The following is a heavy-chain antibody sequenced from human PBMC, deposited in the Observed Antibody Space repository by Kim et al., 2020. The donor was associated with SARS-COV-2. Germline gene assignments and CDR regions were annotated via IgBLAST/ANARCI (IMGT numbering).Heavy chain of an antibody. Sequence: SETLSLTCTVSGGSISSSSYYWGWIRQPPGKGLEWIGSIYYSGSTYYNPSLKSRVTISVDTSKNQFSLKLSSVTAADTAVYYCARVNGGLRFLEWVLYYFDYWGQGTLVTVSS. CDR1: GGSISSSSYY. J-gene: IGHJ4*02. D-gene: IGHD3-3*01. V-gene: IGHV4-39*01. CDR2: IYYSGST. CDR3: ARVNGGLRFLEWVLYYFDY.